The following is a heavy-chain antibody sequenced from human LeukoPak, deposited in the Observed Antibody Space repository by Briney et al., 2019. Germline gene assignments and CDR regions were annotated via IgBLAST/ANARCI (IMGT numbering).Heavy chain of an antibody. CDR3: VRHVVALGVNAAFDY. V-gene: IGHV4-59*08. CDR2: NYYSGRT. D-gene: IGHD2-21*01. J-gene: IGHJ4*02. Sequence: SETLSLTCIVSAGSISSDYWSWIWQPPGRGLGWIGFNYYSGRTNYKSSLKNRVTTSVDTSTNQFYLKLTSVTAADTAVYYCVRHVVALGVNAAFDYWGQGILVTVSS. CDR1: AGSISSDY.